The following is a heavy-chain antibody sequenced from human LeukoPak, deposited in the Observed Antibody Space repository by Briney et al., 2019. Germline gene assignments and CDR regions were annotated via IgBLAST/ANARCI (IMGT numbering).Heavy chain of an antibody. CDR2: ISAYNGNT. J-gene: IGHJ4*02. D-gene: IGHD5-12*01. V-gene: IGHV1-18*04. CDR1: GYTFSGYY. Sequence: ASVKVSCKASGYTFSGYYIHWVRQAPGQGLEWMGWISAYNGNTNYAQKLQGRVAMTTDTSTSTAYMELRSLRSDDTAVYYCASTDIVATHWGQGTLVTVSS. CDR3: ASTDIVATH.